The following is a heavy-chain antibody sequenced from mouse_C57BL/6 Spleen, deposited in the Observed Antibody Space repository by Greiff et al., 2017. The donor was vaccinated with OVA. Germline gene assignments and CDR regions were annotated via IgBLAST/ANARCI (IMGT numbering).Heavy chain of an antibody. J-gene: IGHJ1*03. V-gene: IGHV1-52*01. D-gene: IGHD2-5*01. CDR3: ARKGYSNYGYFDV. CDR1: GYTFTSYW. CDR2: IDPSDSET. Sequence: QVQLQQSGAELVRPGSSVKLSCKASGYTFTSYWMHWVKQRPIQGLEWIGNIDPSDSETHYNQKFKDKATLTVDKSSSTAYMQLSSLTSEDSAVDYCARKGYSNYGYFDVWGTGTTVTVSS.